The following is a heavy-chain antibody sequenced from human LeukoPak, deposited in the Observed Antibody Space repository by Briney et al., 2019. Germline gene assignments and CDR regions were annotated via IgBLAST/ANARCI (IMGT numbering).Heavy chain of an antibody. J-gene: IGHJ4*02. CDR3: ARAVDLDY. D-gene: IGHD2-15*01. CDR1: GFTFSSYW. V-gene: IGHV3-53*01. CDR2: IYSGGST. Sequence: GGSLRLSCAASGFTFSSYWMHWVRQAPGKGLVWVSVIYSGGSTYYADSVKGRFTISRDNSKNTLYLQMNSLRAEDTAVYYCARAVDLDYWGQGTLVTVSS.